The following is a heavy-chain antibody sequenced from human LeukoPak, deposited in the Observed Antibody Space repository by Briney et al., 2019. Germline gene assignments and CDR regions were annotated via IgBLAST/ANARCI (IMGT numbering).Heavy chain of an antibody. CDR3: AKTLGYCSGGSCYSGVIDY. V-gene: IGHV3-23*01. CDR1: GFTFSSYG. CDR2: ISGSGGST. Sequence: GGTLRLSCAASGFTFSSYGMSWVRQAPGKGLEWVSAISGSGGSTYYADSMKGRFTISRDNSKNTLYLQMNSLRAEDTAVYYCAKTLGYCSGGSCYSGVIDYWGQGTLVTVSS. J-gene: IGHJ4*02. D-gene: IGHD2-15*01.